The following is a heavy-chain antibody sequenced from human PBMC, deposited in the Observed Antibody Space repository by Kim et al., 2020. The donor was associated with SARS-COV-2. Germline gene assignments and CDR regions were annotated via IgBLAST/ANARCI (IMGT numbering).Heavy chain of an antibody. CDR3: ARVGTMIVVVTHPPRYTNDYNWFDP. CDR2: IYHSGST. J-gene: IGHJ5*02. CDR1: GYSISSGYY. D-gene: IGHD3-22*01. Sequence: SETLSLTCTVSGYSISSGYYWGWIRQPPGKGLEWIGSIYHSGSTYYNPSLKSRVTISVDTSKNQFSLKLSSVTAADTAVYYCARVGTMIVVVTHPPRYTNDYNWFDPWGQGTLVTVSS. V-gene: IGHV4-38-2*02.